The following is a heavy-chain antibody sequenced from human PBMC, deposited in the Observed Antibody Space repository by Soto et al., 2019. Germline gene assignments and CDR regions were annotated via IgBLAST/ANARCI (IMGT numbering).Heavy chain of an antibody. CDR3: ARSPPGDSKTNWFDP. V-gene: IGHV1-2*02. CDR2: INPNSGGT. D-gene: IGHD4-4*01. J-gene: IGHJ5*02. Sequence: VASVKVSCKASGYTFTGYYVHWVRQAPGQGLEWMGWINPNSGGTKYAQKFQGRVTMTRDTSISTAYMELSRLRSDDTAVYYCARSPPGDSKTNWFDPWGQGTLVTVSS. CDR1: GYTFTGYY.